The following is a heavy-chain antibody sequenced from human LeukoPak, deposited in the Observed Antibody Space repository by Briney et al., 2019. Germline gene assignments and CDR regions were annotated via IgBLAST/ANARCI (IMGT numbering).Heavy chain of an antibody. Sequence: GGSLRLSCAASGFTFSSYEMNWVRQAPGKGLVWVSRINSDGSSTSYADSVKGRFTISRDNAKNTLYLQMNSLRAEDTAVYYCAKRADYGGNSYDYWGQGTLVTVSS. CDR3: AKRADYGGNSYDY. D-gene: IGHD4-23*01. CDR2: INSDGSST. V-gene: IGHV3-74*01. J-gene: IGHJ4*02. CDR1: GFTFSSYE.